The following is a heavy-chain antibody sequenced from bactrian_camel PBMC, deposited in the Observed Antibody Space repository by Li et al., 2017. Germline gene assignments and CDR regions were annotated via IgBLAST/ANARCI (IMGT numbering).Heavy chain of an antibody. D-gene: IGHD2*01. J-gene: IGHJ4*01. CDR3: ASVRRGAGYRSCQPGDAPFSV. V-gene: IGHV3S1*01. CDR1: GDPYNSNC. Sequence: HVQLVESGGGAVSAGGSLRLSCVVRGDPYNSNCVGWFRQAPGKEREGVAAITSDGGVTYYADSVQGRFAISRDNSKRTITLQMNSLKVDDTAMYYCASVRRGAGYRSCQPGDAPFSVWGQGTQVTVS. CDR2: ITSDGGVT.